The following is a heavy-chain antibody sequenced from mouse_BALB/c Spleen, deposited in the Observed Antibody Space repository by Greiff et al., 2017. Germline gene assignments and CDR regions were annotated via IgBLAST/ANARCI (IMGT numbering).Heavy chain of an antibody. Sequence: QVQLKESGPGLVAPSQSLSITCTVSGFSLTGYGVNWVRQPPGKGLEWLGMIWGDGSTDYNSALKSRLSISKDNSKSQVFLKMNSLQTDDTAMYYCARHYYGSFYAMDYWGQGTSVTVSS. CDR2: IWGDGST. CDR3: ARHYYGSFYAMDY. V-gene: IGHV2-6-7*01. CDR1: GFSLTGYG. J-gene: IGHJ4*01. D-gene: IGHD1-1*01.